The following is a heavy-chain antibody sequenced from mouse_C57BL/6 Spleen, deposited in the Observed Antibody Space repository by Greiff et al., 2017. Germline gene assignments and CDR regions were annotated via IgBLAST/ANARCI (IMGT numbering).Heavy chain of an antibody. CDR3: ASHITTVVAEDY. CDR1: GYAFSSSW. V-gene: IGHV1-82*01. CDR2: LYPGDGDT. J-gene: IGHJ2*01. D-gene: IGHD1-1*01. Sequence: QVQLQQSGPELVKPGASVKISCKASGYAFSSSWMNWVKQRPGKGLEWIGRLYPGDGDTNYNGKFKGKATLTADKSSSTAYMQLSSLTSEDSAVYFCASHITTVVAEDYWGQGTTLTVSS.